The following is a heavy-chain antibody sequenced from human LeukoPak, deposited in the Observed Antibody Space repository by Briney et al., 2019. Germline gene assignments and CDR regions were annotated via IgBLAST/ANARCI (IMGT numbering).Heavy chain of an antibody. V-gene: IGHV4-39*07. CDR3: AREGYFDWLPSFDY. D-gene: IGHD3-9*01. J-gene: IGHJ4*02. Sequence: SETLSLTCTVSGGSISSSSYYWGWIRQPPGKGLEWIGSIYYSGSTNYNPSLKSRVTMSVDTSKNQFSLKLSSVTAADTAVYYCAREGYFDWLPSFDYWGQGTLVTVSS. CDR1: GGSISSSSYY. CDR2: IYYSGST.